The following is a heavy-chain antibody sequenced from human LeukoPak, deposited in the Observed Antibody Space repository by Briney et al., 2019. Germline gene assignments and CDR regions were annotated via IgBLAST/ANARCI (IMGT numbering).Heavy chain of an antibody. D-gene: IGHD3-10*01. Sequence: GESLQISCKGSGYSFTSYWIGWVRQLPAKGLEWRGTIYPGDSDTRYSPSFQGQVTISADKSISTAYLQWSSLKASDTAMYYCARASMVRGVTGRLDPWGQGTLVTVSS. CDR1: GYSFTSYW. V-gene: IGHV5-51*01. J-gene: IGHJ5*02. CDR2: IYPGDSDT. CDR3: ARASMVRGVTGRLDP.